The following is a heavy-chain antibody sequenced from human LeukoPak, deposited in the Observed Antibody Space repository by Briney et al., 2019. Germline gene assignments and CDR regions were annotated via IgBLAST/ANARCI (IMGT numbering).Heavy chain of an antibody. CDR3: ARSELLWFGKVNSGFDF. J-gene: IGHJ4*02. V-gene: IGHV4-59*01. D-gene: IGHD3-10*01. Sequence: SETLSLTCTVSGGSFSSYYWSWIRQTPGKGLAWIGYVYYSGSTNYNPSLMSRVTISVDTSENQFSLKLSSVTAADTAMYYCARSELLWFGKVNSGFDFWGQGTLVTVSS. CDR2: VYYSGST. CDR1: GGSFSSYY.